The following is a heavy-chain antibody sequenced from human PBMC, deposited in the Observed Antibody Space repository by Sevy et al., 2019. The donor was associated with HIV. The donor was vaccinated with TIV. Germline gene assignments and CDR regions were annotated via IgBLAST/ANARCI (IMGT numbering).Heavy chain of an antibody. CDR3: ARDKLLPFTVTMVRGALSYYFDS. D-gene: IGHD3-10*01. Sequence: GWSLRRSCAASGFTFSSYGMHWVRQAPGKGLEWVAVIWYDGSSKYYADSVKGRFTVSRDNSKNTLYLQMNSLRAEDTDVYYCARDKLLPFTVTMVRGALSYYFDSWGQGTLVTVSS. CDR1: GFTFSSYG. V-gene: IGHV3-33*01. CDR2: IWYDGSSK. J-gene: IGHJ4*02.